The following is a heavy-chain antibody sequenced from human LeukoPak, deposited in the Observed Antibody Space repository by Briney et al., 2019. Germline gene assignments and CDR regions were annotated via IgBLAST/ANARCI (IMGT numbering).Heavy chain of an antibody. CDR3: AKGWRGYIYGYFDY. Sequence: GGSLRLSCAASGFTFSSYGMHWVRQAPGKGLEWVAVISYDGSNKYYADSVKGRFTISRDNSKNTLYLQMNRLRAEDTAVYYCAKGWRGYIYGYFDYWGQGPLVTVSS. V-gene: IGHV3-30*18. D-gene: IGHD5-18*01. CDR2: ISYDGSNK. J-gene: IGHJ4*02. CDR1: GFTFSSYG.